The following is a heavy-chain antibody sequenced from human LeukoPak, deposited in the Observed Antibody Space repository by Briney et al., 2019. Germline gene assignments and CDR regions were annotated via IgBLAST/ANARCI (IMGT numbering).Heavy chain of an antibody. V-gene: IGHV4-39*01. CDR2: IYYSGTH. CDR3: ASRDQAIAY. Sequence: PSETLSLTCTVSADSVSSVRYYRGWIRQPPGKGLEWTGRIYYSGTHYYNPSLASRLTIHVHTHKNQFSLRLSPVTPPRTAVYYCASRDQAIAYCGQGTLVTLSS. J-gene: IGHJ4*02. CDR1: ADSVSSVRYY. D-gene: IGHD5-24*01.